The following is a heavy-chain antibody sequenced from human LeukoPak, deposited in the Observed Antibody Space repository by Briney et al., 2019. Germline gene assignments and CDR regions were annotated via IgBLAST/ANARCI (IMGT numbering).Heavy chain of an antibody. Sequence: ASVKVSCKASGGTFSSYAISWVRQAPGQGLEWMGRIIPIFGTANYAQKFQGRVTITTDESTSTAYMELSSLRSEDTAVYYCARGLMAVAGKFDYWGQGTLVTVSS. V-gene: IGHV1-69*05. CDR1: GGTFSSYA. CDR2: IIPIFGTA. D-gene: IGHD6-19*01. CDR3: ARGLMAVAGKFDY. J-gene: IGHJ4*02.